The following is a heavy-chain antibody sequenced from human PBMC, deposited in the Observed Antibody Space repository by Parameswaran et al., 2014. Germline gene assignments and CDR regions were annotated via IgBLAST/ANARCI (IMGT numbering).Heavy chain of an antibody. CDR3: AKDDDSGAYFVYFHH. CDR2: IGGDGGSA. V-gene: IGHV3-23*01. J-gene: IGHJ1*01. D-gene: IGHD3-22*01. Sequence: RWIRQPPGKGLEWVSSIGGDGGSAYSADSVKGRFTISRDNSKNTLYLQMDSLRAEDTAVYYCAKDDDSGAYFVYFHHWGQGTLVTVSS.